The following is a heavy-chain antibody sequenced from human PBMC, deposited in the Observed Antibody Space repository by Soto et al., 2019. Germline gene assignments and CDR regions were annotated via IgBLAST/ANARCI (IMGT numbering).Heavy chain of an antibody. D-gene: IGHD4-17*01. V-gene: IGHV1-2*04. Sequence: ASVKVSCKASGYTFTGYYMHWVRQAPGQGLEWMGWINPNSGGTNYAQKFQGWVTMTRDTSISTAYMELSRLRSDDTAVYYCASTGYGAYDYYGMDVWGQGTTVTVSS. CDR1: GYTFTGYY. CDR3: ASTGYGAYDYYGMDV. J-gene: IGHJ6*02. CDR2: INPNSGGT.